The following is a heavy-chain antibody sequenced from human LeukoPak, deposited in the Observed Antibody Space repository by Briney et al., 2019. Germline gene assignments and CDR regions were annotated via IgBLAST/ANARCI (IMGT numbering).Heavy chain of an antibody. CDR2: IYTSGST. V-gene: IGHV4-4*09. D-gene: IGHD4-23*01. CDR3: ARQSSDGNFYYFDY. J-gene: IGHJ4*02. Sequence: PSETLSLTSTVSGGSISSYYWSWLRQPPGKGLEWIGYIYTSGSTNYNPSLKSRVTISVDTSKNQFSLKLSSVTAADTAVYYCARQSSDGNFYYFDYWGQGTLVTVSS. CDR1: GGSISSYY.